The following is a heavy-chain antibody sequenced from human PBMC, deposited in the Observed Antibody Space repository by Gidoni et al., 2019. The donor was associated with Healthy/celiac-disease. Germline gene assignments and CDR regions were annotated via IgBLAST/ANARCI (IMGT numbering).Heavy chain of an antibody. J-gene: IGHJ6*02. V-gene: IGHV3-23*01. CDR1: GFTFRSHA. Sequence: EVQLLESGGGLVQPGGSLRLSCAASGFTFRSHAMGWVRQAPGKGLEWVSAISGSGGSTYYADSVKGRFTISRDNSKNTLYLQMNSLRAEDTAVYYCAKDQGRDYDYYYYGMDVWGQGTTVTVSS. CDR2: ISGSGGST. D-gene: IGHD4-17*01. CDR3: AKDQGRDYDYYYYGMDV.